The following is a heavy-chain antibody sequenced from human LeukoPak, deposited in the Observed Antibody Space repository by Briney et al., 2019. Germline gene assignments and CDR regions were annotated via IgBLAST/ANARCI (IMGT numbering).Heavy chain of an antibody. Sequence: GGSLRLSCAASGFSFSSYWMSWVRQAPGKGLEWVANIEGDGSERNYMDSVNGRFTISRDNAKNPLHLQMNSLRAEDTAVYYCAAGVGWLIDYWGQGALVTVSS. CDR3: AAGVGWLIDY. D-gene: IGHD6-19*01. CDR2: IEGDGSER. V-gene: IGHV3-7*03. J-gene: IGHJ4*02. CDR1: GFSFSSYW.